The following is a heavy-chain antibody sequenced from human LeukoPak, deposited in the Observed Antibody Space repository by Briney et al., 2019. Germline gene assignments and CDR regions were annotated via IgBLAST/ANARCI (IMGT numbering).Heavy chain of an antibody. CDR3: ARTSGATDHIAY. Sequence: SETLSLTCTVPGYSISSGYYWGWSRPPPGKGREWIGSIYHSGSTYYNPSLKSRVTISVDTSKNQFSLKLSSVTAADTAVYYCARTSGATDHIAYWGQGTLVTVSS. D-gene: IGHD1-26*01. V-gene: IGHV4-38-2*02. J-gene: IGHJ4*02. CDR2: IYHSGST. CDR1: GYSISSGYY.